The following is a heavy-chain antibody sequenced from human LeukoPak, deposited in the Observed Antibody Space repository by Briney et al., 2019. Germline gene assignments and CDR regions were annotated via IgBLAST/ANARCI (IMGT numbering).Heavy chain of an antibody. V-gene: IGHV3-66*01. CDR1: GLTVSSNY. J-gene: IGHJ4*02. CDR2: IYSGGST. D-gene: IGHD3-10*01. CDR3: ARGTVTMVDY. Sequence: GGSLRLSCAASGLTVSSNYMSWVRQAPGRGLEWVSVIYSGGSTYYADSVKGRFTISRDNSKNTLFLQMNSLRAGDTAVYYCARGTVTMVDYWGQGTLVTVSS.